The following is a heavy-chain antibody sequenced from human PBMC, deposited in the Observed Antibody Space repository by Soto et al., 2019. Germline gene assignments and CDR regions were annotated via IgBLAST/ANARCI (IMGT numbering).Heavy chain of an antibody. V-gene: IGHV3-23*01. Sequence: GGSLRLSCGASAFTFDNYAMNWVRQAPGKGLEWVAAISGSGGSTYYADSVKGRFTISRDNSKNTLYLQMNSLRAEDTAVYYCAKRGLMGAGYYGMDVWGQGTTVTVSS. CDR3: AKRGLMGAGYYGMDV. J-gene: IGHJ6*02. CDR1: AFTFDNYA. CDR2: ISGSGGST. D-gene: IGHD2-8*01.